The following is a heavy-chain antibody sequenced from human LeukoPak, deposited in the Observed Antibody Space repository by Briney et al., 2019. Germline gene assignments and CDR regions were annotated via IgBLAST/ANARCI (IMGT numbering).Heavy chain of an antibody. D-gene: IGHD2-21*01. CDR1: GFTFSTHA. CDR3: AKDQDGCGGDCYWDAFDI. J-gene: IGHJ3*02. Sequence: GGSLRLSCVVSGFTFSTHAMTWVRQAPGKGLEWVANIKQDGSEKYYVDSVKGRFTISRDNAKNSLYLQMNSLRAEDTAVYYCAKDQDGCGGDCYWDAFDIWGQGTMVTVSS. V-gene: IGHV3-7*01. CDR2: IKQDGSEK.